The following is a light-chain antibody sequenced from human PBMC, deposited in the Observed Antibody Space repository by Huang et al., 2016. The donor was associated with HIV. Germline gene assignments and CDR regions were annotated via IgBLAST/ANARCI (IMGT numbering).Light chain of an antibody. CDR3: QQGET. CDR1: QSISTN. V-gene: IGKV3-15*01. Sequence: EIMLTQSPATLSWSPGERATLSCRASQSISTNLAWYQQKPRLAPRLLIYSASTRATGIPARFSGSGSGTEFTLTISSLQSEDFAVYYCQQGETFGQGTKLEIK. J-gene: IGKJ2*01. CDR2: SAS.